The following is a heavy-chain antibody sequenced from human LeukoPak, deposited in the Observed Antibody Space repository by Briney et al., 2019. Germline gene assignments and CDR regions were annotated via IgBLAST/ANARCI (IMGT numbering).Heavy chain of an antibody. Sequence: GGSLRLSCAASGFTFSSYGMHWVRQAPGKGLEWVAFIRYDGSNKYYADSVRGRFTISRDNSKNTLYLQMNSLRAEDTAVYYCAKDRGRNSGYQQQTDYWGQGTLVTVSS. J-gene: IGHJ4*02. CDR1: GFTFSSYG. D-gene: IGHD5-12*01. CDR2: IRYDGSNK. V-gene: IGHV3-30*02. CDR3: AKDRGRNSGYQQQTDY.